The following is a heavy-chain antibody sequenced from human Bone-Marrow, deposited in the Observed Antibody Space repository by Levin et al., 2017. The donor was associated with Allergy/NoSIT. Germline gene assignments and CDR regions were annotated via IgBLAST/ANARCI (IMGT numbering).Heavy chain of an antibody. Sequence: ASVKVSCEPSGYTFTAHYIHWVRQAPGQGLEWLGWMNPNSGGTNYAQKFRGRVTMTRDTSISTAYMELSSLKSDDTTVYYCARGQGSSMDVWGQGTTVTVSP. CDR3: ARGQGSSMDV. V-gene: IGHV1-2*02. J-gene: IGHJ6*01. CDR1: GYTFTAHY. CDR2: MNPNSGGT.